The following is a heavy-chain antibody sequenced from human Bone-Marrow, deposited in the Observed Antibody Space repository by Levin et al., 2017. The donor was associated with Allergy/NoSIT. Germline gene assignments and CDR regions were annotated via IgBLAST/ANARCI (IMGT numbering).Heavy chain of an antibody. D-gene: IGHD2-8*01. CDR3: ARDHLGYCTDDLCVHEAYDI. CDR1: GFTFSSSY. CDR2: ISQDGSDK. J-gene: IGHJ3*02. Sequence: GGSLRLSCGASGFTFSSSYMAWVRQAPGKGLEWVADISQDGSDKSYVDSVKGRFTISRDNSENSLFLQMNSLRAEDTALHYCARDHLGYCTDDLCVHEAYDIWGRGTMVTVSS. V-gene: IGHV3-7*01.